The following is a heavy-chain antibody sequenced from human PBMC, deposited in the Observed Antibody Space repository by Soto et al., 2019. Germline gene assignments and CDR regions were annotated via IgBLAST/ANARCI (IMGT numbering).Heavy chain of an antibody. V-gene: IGHV3-7*03. J-gene: IGHJ5*02. D-gene: IGHD2-2*02. CDR2: IKHDGSQS. CDR3: ARLLLYSTSGRGWFDP. CDR1: GFTFSKFW. Sequence: DVQLVESGGGLVQPGGSLRLSCIASGFTFSKFWMSWVRQAPGKGLEWVANIKHDGSQSYYEDSVKGRFTISRDNAKNSLYLHVNSLRVDDTAVYFCARLLLYSTSGRGWFDPTGQGTLVSVSS.